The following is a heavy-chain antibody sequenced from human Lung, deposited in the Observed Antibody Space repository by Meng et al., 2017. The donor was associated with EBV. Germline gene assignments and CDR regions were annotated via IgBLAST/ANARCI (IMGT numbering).Heavy chain of an antibody. V-gene: IGHV3-30-3*01. D-gene: IGHD1-26*01. CDR2: ISSDGTNK. J-gene: IGHJ4*02. CDR1: GFPFSNYA. Sequence: VQLLEDGGGWVQPGRSLRLSCAASGFPFSNYALHWVRQAPGKGLEWLTIISSDGTNKYYADSVKCRFTISRDNSKNTLFLQMHSLRAEDTAVYFCARGNDWDLLYPPDYWGQGTLVTVSS. CDR3: ARGNDWDLLYPPDY.